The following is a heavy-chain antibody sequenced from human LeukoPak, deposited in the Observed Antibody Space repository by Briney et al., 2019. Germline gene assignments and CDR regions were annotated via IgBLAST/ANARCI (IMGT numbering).Heavy chain of an antibody. CDR2: VNPNNGGT. V-gene: IGHV1-2*02. D-gene: IGHD5-18*01. J-gene: IGHJ5*02. CDR3: ARLGRQDTAMA. Sequence: GSVKVSCKASGYTFTGYYMHWVRQAPEQGLEWMGWVNPNNGGTNYAQKFQGRVTMTSDTSIGTAYMELSSLTSDDTAVYYCARLGRQDTAMAWGQGTLVTVSS. CDR1: GYTFTGYY.